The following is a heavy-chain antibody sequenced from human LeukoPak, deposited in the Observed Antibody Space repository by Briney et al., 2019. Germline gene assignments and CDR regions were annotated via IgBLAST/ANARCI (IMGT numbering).Heavy chain of an antibody. CDR2: INHSGST. J-gene: IGHJ6*03. CDR1: GGSFSGYY. D-gene: IGHD1-26*01. Sequence: PSETLSLTCAVYGGSFSGYYWSWIRQPPGKGLEWIGEINHSGSTNYNPSLKSRVTISADKSKNQVSLKLTSVTAADTAVYYCARLSVIVGAALEYYYYYMDVWGQGTTVTVSS. V-gene: IGHV4-34*01. CDR3: ARLSVIVGAALEYYYYYMDV.